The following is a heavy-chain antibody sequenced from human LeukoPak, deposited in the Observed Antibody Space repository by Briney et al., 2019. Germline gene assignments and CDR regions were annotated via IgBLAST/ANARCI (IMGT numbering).Heavy chain of an antibody. Sequence: GASVKVSCKASGYTFTYHYIHLVRQAPGQGLEWMGIINPSNGDTNYAQRFQGRVTKTRDTSTSTVYMELSSLDSEDTAVYYCARESDVGKDFDCWGQGTLVTVSS. CDR2: INPSNGDT. CDR3: ARESDVGKDFDC. V-gene: IGHV1-46*01. J-gene: IGHJ4*02. D-gene: IGHD1-1*01. CDR1: GYTFTYHY.